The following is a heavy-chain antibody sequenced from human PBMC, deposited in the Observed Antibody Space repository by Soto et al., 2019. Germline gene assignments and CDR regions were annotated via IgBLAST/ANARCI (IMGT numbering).Heavy chain of an antibody. D-gene: IGHD1-26*01. CDR1: GGSINSYY. J-gene: IGHJ4*02. V-gene: IGHV4-59*01. CDR2: XYXXXTT. Sequence: PXXTLSLTCTVSGGSINSYYWSWIRQPPGXXXXXXXXXYXXXTTXXTKXXXXXXXTXXXQXXXQFSLKMTSVTGAETAVYYCARRYGGTFDYWGQGTLVTVSS. CDR3: ARRYGGTFDY.